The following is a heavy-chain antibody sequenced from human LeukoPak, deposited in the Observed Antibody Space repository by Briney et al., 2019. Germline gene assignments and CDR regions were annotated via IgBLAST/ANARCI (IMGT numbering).Heavy chain of an antibody. J-gene: IGHJ4*02. Sequence: ASVKVSCKASGYTFTSYGISWVRQAPGQGLEWMGWISAYNGNTNYAQKLQGRVTMTIDTSTSTAYMELRSLRSDDTAVYYCARDTYDSSGYYIAYFDYWGQGTLVTVSS. CDR3: ARDTYDSSGYYIAYFDY. CDR2: ISAYNGNT. D-gene: IGHD3-22*01. V-gene: IGHV1-18*01. CDR1: GYTFTSYG.